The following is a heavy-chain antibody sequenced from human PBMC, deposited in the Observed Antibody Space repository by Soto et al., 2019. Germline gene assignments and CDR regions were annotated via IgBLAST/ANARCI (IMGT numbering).Heavy chain of an antibody. CDR3: ARAHEYYDILTGSTSGWFDP. D-gene: IGHD3-9*01. J-gene: IGHJ5*02. CDR2: IYYSGST. CDR1: GGSVSSGSYY. Sequence: SETLSLTCTVSGGSVSSGSYYWSWIRQPPGKGLEWIGYIYYSGSTNYNPSLKSRVTISVDTSKNQFSLKLSSVTAADTAGYYCARAHEYYDILTGSTSGWFDPWGQGTLVTVSS. V-gene: IGHV4-61*01.